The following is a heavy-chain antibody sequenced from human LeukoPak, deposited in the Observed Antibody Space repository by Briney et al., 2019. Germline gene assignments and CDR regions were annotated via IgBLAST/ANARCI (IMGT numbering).Heavy chain of an antibody. CDR2: IWYDGSKK. D-gene: IGHD3-22*01. Sequence: GGSLRLSCAASGFTFSSYGMHWVRQAPGKGLEWVAVIWYDGSKKYYADSVKGRFTISRDNSKNTLYLQMNSLRAEDTAVYYCAKAPTYYYDSSGYFDYWGQGTLVTVSS. V-gene: IGHV3-30*02. J-gene: IGHJ4*02. CDR3: AKAPTYYYDSSGYFDY. CDR1: GFTFSSYG.